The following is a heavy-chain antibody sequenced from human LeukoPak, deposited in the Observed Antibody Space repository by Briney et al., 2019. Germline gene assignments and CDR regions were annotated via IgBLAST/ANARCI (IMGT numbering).Heavy chain of an antibody. D-gene: IGHD3-22*01. V-gene: IGHV3-64*01. CDR3: AREFGLDYYDSSGYQLPFYYYYGMDV. CDR2: ISSNGGST. Sequence: GGSLRLSCAASGFTFSSYAMHWVRQAPGKGLEYVSAISSNGGSTYYANSVKGRFTISRDNSKNTLYLQMGSLRAEDMAVYYCAREFGLDYYDSSGYQLPFYYYYGMDVWGQGTTVTVSS. CDR1: GFTFSSYA. J-gene: IGHJ6*02.